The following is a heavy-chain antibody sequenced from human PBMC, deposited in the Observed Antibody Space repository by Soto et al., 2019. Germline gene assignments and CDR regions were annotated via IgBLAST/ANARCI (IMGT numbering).Heavy chain of an antibody. CDR3: VRPLPRRYCIGGSCYYPAGY. CDR1: GDTFKSYA. J-gene: IGHJ4*02. CDR2: IIPFFRTA. D-gene: IGHD2-15*01. Sequence: QVQLVQSGAEVKKPGSSVKVSCKASGDTFKSYAIDWVRQAPGQGLEWMGGIIPFFRTAIYAQKFQGKVTIISEESTITAYMELSSLRSDDTDVYFCVRPLPRRYCIGGSCYYPAGYWGQGTLVTVSS. V-gene: IGHV1-69*01.